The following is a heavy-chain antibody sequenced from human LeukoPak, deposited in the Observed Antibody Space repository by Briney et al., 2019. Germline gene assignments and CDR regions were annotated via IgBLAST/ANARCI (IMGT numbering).Heavy chain of an antibody. CDR1: GGSISSYY. V-gene: IGHV4-59*01. J-gene: IGHJ3*02. CDR3: ARGLDNYYDSSGYYPFQVHAFDI. CDR2: IYYSGST. D-gene: IGHD3-22*01. Sequence: SETLSLTCTVSGGSISSYYWSWLRQPPGKGLEWIGYIYYSGSTNYNPSLKSRVTISLDTSKNQFSLKLSSVAAADTAVYYCARGLDNYYDSSGYYPFQVHAFDIWGHGTVVTVSS.